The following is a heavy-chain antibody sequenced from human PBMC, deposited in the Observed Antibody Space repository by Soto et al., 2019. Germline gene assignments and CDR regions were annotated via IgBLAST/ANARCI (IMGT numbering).Heavy chain of an antibody. D-gene: IGHD3-9*01. V-gene: IGHV3-74*01. CDR3: ARGRSYDILTGYYRRSSALNWFDP. CDR1: GFTFSTYW. CDR2: IKSDGSTT. J-gene: IGHJ5*02. Sequence: GGSLRLSCAASGFTFSTYWMHWVRQAPGKGLVWVSRIKSDGSTTNYADSVKGRFTISRDNAKNTLYLQMNSLRAEDTAVYYCARGRSYDILTGYYRRSSALNWFDPWGQGTLVTVSS.